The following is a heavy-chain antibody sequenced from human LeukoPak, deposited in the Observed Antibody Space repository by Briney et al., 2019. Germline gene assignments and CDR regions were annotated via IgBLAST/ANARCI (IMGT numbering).Heavy chain of an antibody. Sequence: ASVTVSCKASGYTFTGYYMHWVRQAPGQGLEWMGWINPNSGGTNYAQKFQGRVTITRDTSISTAYMELSRLRSDGTAVYYRARSFWRAVRGEGGAGEYWGQGTQVTVSS. CDR3: ARSFWRAVRGEGGAGEY. CDR2: INPNSGGT. V-gene: IGHV1-2*02. J-gene: IGHJ4*02. D-gene: IGHD3-3*01. CDR1: GYTFTGYY.